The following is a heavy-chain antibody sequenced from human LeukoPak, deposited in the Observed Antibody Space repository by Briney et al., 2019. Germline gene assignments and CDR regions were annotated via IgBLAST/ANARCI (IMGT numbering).Heavy chain of an antibody. CDR1: GGPISSYY. V-gene: IGHV4-59*01. Sequence: SETLSLTCTVSGGPISSYYWSWIRQPPGKGLEWIGYIYYTGNTNYNPSLKSRVTMSVDTSRNQFFLKLSSVTAADTAVYYCARSRSPTLTTVVTNWGQGTLVTVSS. J-gene: IGHJ4*02. CDR3: ARSRSPTLTTVVTN. CDR2: IYYTGNT. D-gene: IGHD4-23*01.